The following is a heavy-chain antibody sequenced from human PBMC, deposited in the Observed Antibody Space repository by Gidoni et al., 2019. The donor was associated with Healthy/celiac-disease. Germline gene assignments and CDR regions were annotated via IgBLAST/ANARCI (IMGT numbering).Heavy chain of an antibody. D-gene: IGHD6-19*01. CDR1: GFTFSSYD. CDR2: ISGSGGST. J-gene: IGHJ4*02. Sequence: EVKLLESWGGLVQPGGSLRLSCAVSGFTFSSYDMSWVRQAPGKGREWVSAISGSGGSTYYADSVKGRFTISRDNSKNTLYLQMNSLRAEDTAVYYCAKVTIAVAGTIDYWGQGTLVTVSS. CDR3: AKVTIAVAGTIDY. V-gene: IGHV3-23*01.